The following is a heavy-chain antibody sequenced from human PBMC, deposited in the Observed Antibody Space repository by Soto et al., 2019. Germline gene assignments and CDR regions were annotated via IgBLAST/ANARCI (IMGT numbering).Heavy chain of an antibody. CDR1: GGSISSGGYY. CDR2: IYYSGST. J-gene: IGHJ4*02. CDR3: ARITAFFYYFHF. Sequence: QVQLQESGPGLVKPSQTLSLTCTVSGGSISSGGYYWSWIRQRPGKGLEWIGYIYYSGSTYYNPSLKSRVTISIDTSKNQFSLNLNSLTAADTAVYYCARITAFFYYFHFWGQGTLVTVSS. V-gene: IGHV4-31*03.